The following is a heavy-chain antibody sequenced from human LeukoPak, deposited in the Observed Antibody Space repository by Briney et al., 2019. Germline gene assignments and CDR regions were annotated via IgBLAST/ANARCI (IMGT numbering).Heavy chain of an antibody. Sequence: PSGTLSLTCTVSGGSISSSSYYWGWIRQPPGKGLEWIGSIYYSGSTYYNPSLKSRVTISVDTSKNQFSLKLSSVTAADTAVYYCAVNLPTRDYWGQGTLVTVSS. D-gene: IGHD2-2*01. CDR3: AVNLPTRDY. V-gene: IGHV4-39*01. J-gene: IGHJ4*02. CDR1: GGSISSSSYY. CDR2: IYYSGST.